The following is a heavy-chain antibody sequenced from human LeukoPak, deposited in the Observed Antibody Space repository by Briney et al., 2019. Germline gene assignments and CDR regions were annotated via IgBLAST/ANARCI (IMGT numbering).Heavy chain of an antibody. CDR2: INPSGGST. J-gene: IGHJ5*02. D-gene: IGHD1-26*01. Sequence: GSSVKVSCKASGGTFSSYAISWVRQAPGQGLEWMGIINPSGGSTSYAQKFQGRVTMTRDTSTSTVYMELSSLRSEDTAVYYCARLGSSGLETWGQGTLVTVSS. CDR1: GGTFSSYA. CDR3: ARLGSSGLET. V-gene: IGHV1-46*01.